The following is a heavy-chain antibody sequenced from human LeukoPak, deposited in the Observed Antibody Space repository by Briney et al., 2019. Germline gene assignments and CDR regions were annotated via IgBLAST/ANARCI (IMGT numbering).Heavy chain of an antibody. CDR2: IYYSGST. J-gene: IGHJ4*02. D-gene: IGHD3-10*01. CDR3: AGEGHYGQGLGY. CDR1: GGSISSANYY. V-gene: IGHV4-39*02. Sequence: PSETLSLTCTVSGGSISSANYYWGWIRQPPGKGLEWIATIYYSGSTYYNPSLKSRVAISVDTSENQFSLKLTSVTAADTAVYYCAGEGHYGQGLGYWGQGTLVTVSS.